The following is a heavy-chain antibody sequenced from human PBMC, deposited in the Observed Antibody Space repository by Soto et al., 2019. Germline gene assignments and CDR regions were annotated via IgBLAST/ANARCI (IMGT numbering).Heavy chain of an antibody. CDR3: ASGNEWEVLLAY. Sequence: SETLCITCAFSVGSISSSNWWSWVRQPPVKGLEWIGEIYHSGSTNYNPSLKSRVTISVDKSRNQFSLKLSSVTAADTAVYFCASGNEWEVLLAYWGQGAMVTVSS. CDR1: VGSISSSNW. V-gene: IGHV4-4*02. D-gene: IGHD1-1*01. CDR2: IYHSGST. J-gene: IGHJ4*02.